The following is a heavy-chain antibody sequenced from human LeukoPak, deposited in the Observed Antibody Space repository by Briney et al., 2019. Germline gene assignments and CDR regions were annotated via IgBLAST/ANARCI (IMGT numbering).Heavy chain of an antibody. V-gene: IGHV4-34*01. D-gene: IGHD3-10*01. CDR2: INHSGST. CDR1: GGSFSGYY. CDR3: ARARAGSYYKRSWFDP. J-gene: IGHJ5*02. Sequence: SETLSLTCAVYGGSFSGYYWSWIRQPPGKGLEWIGEINHSGSTNYNPSLKSRVTISVDTSKNQFSLKLSSVTAADTAVYYCARARAGSYYKRSWFDPWGQGTLVTVSS.